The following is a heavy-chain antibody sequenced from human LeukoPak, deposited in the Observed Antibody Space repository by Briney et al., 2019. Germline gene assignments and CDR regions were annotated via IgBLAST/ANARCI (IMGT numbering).Heavy chain of an antibody. CDR3: ARDLYYYGPGGGMDV. CDR2: IYSGGST. J-gene: IGHJ6*02. CDR1: GFTVSSNY. Sequence: GGSLRLSCAASGFTVSSNYMSWVRQAPGKGLEWVSVIYSGGSTYYADSVKGRFTISRDNSKNTLYLQMNSLRAEDTAVYYCARDLYYYGPGGGMDVWGQGTTVTVSS. V-gene: IGHV3-53*01. D-gene: IGHD3-10*01.